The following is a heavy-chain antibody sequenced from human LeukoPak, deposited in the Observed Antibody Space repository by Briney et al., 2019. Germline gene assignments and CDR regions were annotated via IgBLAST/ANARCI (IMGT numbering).Heavy chain of an antibody. CDR1: GGSISSYY. J-gene: IGHJ5*02. CDR2: IYYSGST. D-gene: IGHD2-2*01. Sequence: SETLSLTCTVSGGSISSYYWSWIRQPPGKGLEWLGYIYYSGSTNSNPSLKSRGTISVDTSKNQFSLKLSSVTAADTAVYYCARWIVVVPAAYNWFDPWGQGTLVTVSS. V-gene: IGHV4-59*01. CDR3: ARWIVVVPAAYNWFDP.